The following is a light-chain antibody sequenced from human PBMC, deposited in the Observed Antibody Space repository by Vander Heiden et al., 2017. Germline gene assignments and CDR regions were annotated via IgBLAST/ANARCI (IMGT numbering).Light chain of an antibody. CDR3: QTWDAGIVV. CDR1: SGHSNYA. V-gene: IGLV4-69*01. Sequence: LVLTQSPSASASLGASVKVTCTLSSGHSNYAIAWHQQQPEKGPRYLMKLNSDGSHNKGDGIPDRFSGSSSGTERYLTISSLQSEDEADYYCQTWDAGIVVFGGGTKLTVL. CDR2: LNSDGSH. J-gene: IGLJ2*01.